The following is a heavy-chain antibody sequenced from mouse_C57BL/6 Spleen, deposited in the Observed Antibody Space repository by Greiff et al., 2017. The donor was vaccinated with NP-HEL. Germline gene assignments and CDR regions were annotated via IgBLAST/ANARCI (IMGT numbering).Heavy chain of an antibody. V-gene: IGHV1-80*01. CDR3: ARMNPGSSYFDY. CDR1: GYAFSSYW. J-gene: IGHJ2*01. Sequence: QVQLQQSGAELVKPGASVKISCKASGYAFSSYWMNWVKQRPGKGLEWIGQIYPGDGDTNYNGKFKGKATLTADKSSSTAYMQLSSLTSEDSAVYFCARMNPGSSYFDYWGQGTTLTVSS. CDR2: IYPGDGDT. D-gene: IGHD1-1*01.